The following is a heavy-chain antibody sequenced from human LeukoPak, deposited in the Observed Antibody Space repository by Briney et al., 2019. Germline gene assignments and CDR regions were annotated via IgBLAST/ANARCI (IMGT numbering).Heavy chain of an antibody. CDR1: GGSISSGSYN. CDR2: IYTSGST. J-gene: IGHJ6*03. Sequence: SSETLSLTCTVSGGSISSGSYNWSWIRQPAGKGLEWIVRIYTSGSTNYNPSLTSRVTISVDTSKHQFSLKLSSVTASDTAVYYCARDHSSSSFYYYYMDVWGKETTVTVSS. CDR3: ARDHSSSSFYYYYMDV. V-gene: IGHV4-61*02. D-gene: IGHD6-6*01.